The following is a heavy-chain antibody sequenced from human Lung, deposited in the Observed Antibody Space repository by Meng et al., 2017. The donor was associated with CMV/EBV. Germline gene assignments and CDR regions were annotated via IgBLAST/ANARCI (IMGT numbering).Heavy chain of an antibody. CDR1: GLTFGGSA. Sequence: GGSLRLSCEASGLTFGGSAMQWVRQASGKGMEWVGCIRSKVNGYATAYAASVKGRFTISRDDSKTTAYLQMNSLKTEDTAVYYCTRHEREYYYGSSGTPYHYFYGMDFWGQGTTVTFSS. CDR2: IRSKVNGYAT. V-gene: IGHV3-73*01. J-gene: IGHJ6*02. D-gene: IGHD3-22*01. CDR3: TRHEREYYYGSSGTPYHYFYGMDF.